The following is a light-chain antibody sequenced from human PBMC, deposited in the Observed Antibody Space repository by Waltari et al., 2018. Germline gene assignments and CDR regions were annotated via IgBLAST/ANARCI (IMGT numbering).Light chain of an antibody. CDR2: QNN. Sequence: SYEVTQPPSLSVSPGQTASLTCSGENLGHKYTSWYQQRPGQSPLLVMHQNNVRPSGNPERVAGSSSGNTATLTISGTLSMDEAVYYCQTWDLIAVTFGGGTQLTVL. V-gene: IGLV3-1*01. CDR3: QTWDLIAVT. CDR1: NLGHKY. J-gene: IGLJ2*01.